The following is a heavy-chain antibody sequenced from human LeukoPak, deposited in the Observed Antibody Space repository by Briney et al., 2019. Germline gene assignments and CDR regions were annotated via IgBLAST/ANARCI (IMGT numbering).Heavy chain of an antibody. D-gene: IGHD3-10*01. CDR3: ARGRITMVRGVSRIANYGMDV. Sequence: GASVKVSCKASGYTFTSYAMNWVRQAPGQGLEWMGWINTNTGNPTYAQGFTGRFVFSLDTSVSTAYLQISSLKAEDTAVYYCARGRITMVRGVSRIANYGMDVWGQGTTVTVS. J-gene: IGHJ6*02. CDR1: GYTFTSYA. V-gene: IGHV7-4-1*02. CDR2: INTNTGNP.